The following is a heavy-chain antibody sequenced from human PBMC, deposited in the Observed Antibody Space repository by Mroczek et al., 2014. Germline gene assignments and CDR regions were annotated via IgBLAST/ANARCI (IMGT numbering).Heavy chain of an antibody. CDR3: ARGGDGYNYHY. CDR1: GGSISSGSYY. J-gene: IGHJ4*02. Sequence: QVQLVESGPGLVKPSQTLSLTCTVSGGSISSGSYYWSWIRQPAGKGLEWIGRIYTSGSTNYNPSLKSRVTISVDTSKNQFSLKLSSVTATDTAVYYCARGGDGYNYHYWGQGTPGHRLL. V-gene: IGHV4-61*02. CDR2: IYTSGST. D-gene: IGHD5-24*01.